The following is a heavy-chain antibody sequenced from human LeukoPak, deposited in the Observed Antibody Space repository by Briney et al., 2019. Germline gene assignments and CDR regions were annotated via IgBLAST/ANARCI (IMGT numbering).Heavy chain of an antibody. CDR2: INHSGST. J-gene: IGHJ5*02. D-gene: IGHD6-13*01. Sequence: SETLSLTCAVYGGSFSGYYWSWIRQPPGKGLEWIGEINHSGSTNYNPPLKSRVTISVDTSKNQFSLRLSSVTAADTAVYYCARMRWYPGGARWFDPWGQGTLVTVSS. V-gene: IGHV4-34*01. CDR1: GGSFSGYY. CDR3: ARMRWYPGGARWFDP.